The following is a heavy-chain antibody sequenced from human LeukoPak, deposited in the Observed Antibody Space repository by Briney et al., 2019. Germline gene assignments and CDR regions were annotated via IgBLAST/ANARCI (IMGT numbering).Heavy chain of an antibody. J-gene: IGHJ6*03. D-gene: IGHD2-8*01. Sequence: GGPLRLSCAASGFTFSSYGMHWVRQAPGKGLEWVAFIRYDGSNKYYADSVKGRFTISRDNSKNTLYLQMNSLRAEDTAVYYCAKDRCSNGIGCYYYYMDVGGKGTTVTIYS. CDR1: GFTFSSYG. V-gene: IGHV3-30*02. CDR2: IRYDGSNK. CDR3: AKDRCSNGIGCYYYYMDV.